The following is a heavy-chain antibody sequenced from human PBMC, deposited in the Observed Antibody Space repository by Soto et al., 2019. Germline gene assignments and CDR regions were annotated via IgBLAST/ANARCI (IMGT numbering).Heavy chain of an antibody. CDR3: ARTQRESSGWQDAFDI. CDR2: IIPIFGTA. D-gene: IGHD6-19*01. J-gene: IGHJ3*02. Sequence: ASVKVSCKASGGTFSSYAISWVRQAPGQGLEWMGGIIPIFGTANYAQKFQGRVTITADKSTSTAYMELSSLRPEDTAVYYCARTQRESSGWQDAFDIWGQGTMVTVSS. V-gene: IGHV1-69*06. CDR1: GGTFSSYA.